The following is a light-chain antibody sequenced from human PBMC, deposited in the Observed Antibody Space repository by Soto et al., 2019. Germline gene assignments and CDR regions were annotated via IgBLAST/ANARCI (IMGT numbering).Light chain of an antibody. Sequence: DIQLTQSPSTLSASIGDRVVITCRASQTIDRWLAWYQQRPGLAPRLLIYDASTLESGVPSRFSGSGSETEFTLTISSLKPDDFATYHCQQYEGNPTFGQGTTVKVK. J-gene: IGKJ1*01. CDR2: DAS. CDR1: QTIDRW. CDR3: QQYEGNPT. V-gene: IGKV1-5*01.